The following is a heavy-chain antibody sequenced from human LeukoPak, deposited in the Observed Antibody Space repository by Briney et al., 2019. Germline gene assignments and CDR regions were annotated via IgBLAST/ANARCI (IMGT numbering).Heavy chain of an antibody. CDR1: GYTFTSYA. V-gene: IGHV1-3*01. CDR2: INAGNGNT. D-gene: IGHD3-9*01. CDR3: ARAADYDILTTYWFDP. J-gene: IGHJ5*02. Sequence: ASVKVSCKASGYTFTSYAMHWVRQAPGQRLEWMGWINAGNGNTKYSQKFQGRVTITRDTSASTAYMEQSSLRSEDTAVYYCARAADYDILTTYWFDPWGQGTLVTVSS.